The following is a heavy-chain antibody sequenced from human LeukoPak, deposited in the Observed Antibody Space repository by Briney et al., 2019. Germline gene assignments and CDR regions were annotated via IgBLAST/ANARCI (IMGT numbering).Heavy chain of an antibody. J-gene: IGHJ4*02. CDR3: ARESAVIAAAGLLDY. V-gene: IGHV3-30-3*01. CDR1: GFTFSSYA. Sequence: GGSLRLSCAASGFTFSSYAMHWVRQAPGKGLEWVAVISYDGSNKYYADSVKGRFTISRDNSKNTLYLQMNSLRAEDTAVYYCARESAVIAAAGLLDYWSQGTLVTVSS. CDR2: ISYDGSNK. D-gene: IGHD6-13*01.